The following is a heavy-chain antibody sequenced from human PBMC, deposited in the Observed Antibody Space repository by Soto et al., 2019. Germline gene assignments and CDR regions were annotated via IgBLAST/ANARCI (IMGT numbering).Heavy chain of an antibody. J-gene: IGHJ5*02. Sequence: SETLSLTCTVSGGSINSYYWSWIRQPPGKGLEWIGYIYYSGSTNYNPSPKSRVTISVDTSNNQFSLKLSSVTAADTSVYYCAREGFYDILTGYYYNWLDPWGQGALVT. CDR2: IYYSGST. CDR1: GGSINSYY. CDR3: AREGFYDILTGYYYNWLDP. V-gene: IGHV4-59*01. D-gene: IGHD3-9*01.